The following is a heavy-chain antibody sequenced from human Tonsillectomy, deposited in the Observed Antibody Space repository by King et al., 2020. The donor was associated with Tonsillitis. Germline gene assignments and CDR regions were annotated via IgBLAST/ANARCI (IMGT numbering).Heavy chain of an antibody. V-gene: IGHV4-59*01. CDR1: GGSISSYY. CDR2: IYYSGST. Sequence: QLQESGPGLVKPSETLSLTCTVSGGSISSYYWSWIRQPPGKGLEWIGYIYYSGSTNYNPSLKSRVTISVDTSKNQFSLKLSSVTAAGTAVYYCARTGYSSGRYYFDYWGQGTLVTVSS. D-gene: IGHD6-19*01. CDR3: ARTGYSSGRYYFDY. J-gene: IGHJ4*02.